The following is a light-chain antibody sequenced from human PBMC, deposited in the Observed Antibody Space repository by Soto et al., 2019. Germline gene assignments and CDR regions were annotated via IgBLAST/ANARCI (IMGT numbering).Light chain of an antibody. V-gene: IGLV1-44*01. CDR1: SSNIGSNT. CDR2: TNN. Sequence: QSVLTQPPSASGTPGQRVTISCSGGSSNIGSNTVNWYQHLPGTAPKLLIDTNNQRPSGVPDRFSGSKSGTSASLAISGLRSEDEDDYYCATWDDSLNAYVFGTGTKVTVL. CDR3: ATWDDSLNAYV. J-gene: IGLJ1*01.